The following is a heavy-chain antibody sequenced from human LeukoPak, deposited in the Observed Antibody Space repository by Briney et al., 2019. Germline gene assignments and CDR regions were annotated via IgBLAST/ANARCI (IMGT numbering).Heavy chain of an antibody. CDR2: IIPIFGTA. D-gene: IGHD3-22*01. V-gene: IGHV1-69*06. Sequence: SVKVSCKASGGTFSSYAISWVRQAPGQGLEWMGGIIPIFGTANYAQKFQGRVTITADKSTSIAYMELSSLRSEDTAVYYCASGKYYYDSSGYYYSQGIGAFDIWGQGTMVTVSS. CDR1: GGTFSSYA. CDR3: ASGKYYYDSSGYYYSQGIGAFDI. J-gene: IGHJ3*02.